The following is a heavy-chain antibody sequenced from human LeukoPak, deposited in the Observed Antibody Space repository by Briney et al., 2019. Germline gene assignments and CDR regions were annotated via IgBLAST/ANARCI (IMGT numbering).Heavy chain of an antibody. CDR1: GGTFSSYA. CDR2: IIPILGIA. J-gene: IGHJ5*02. CDR3: AREVYSSGSGFDP. Sequence: SVKVSCKASGGTFSSYAISWVRQAPGQGLEWMGRIIPILGIANYAQKFQGRVTITADKSTSTAYMELSSLRSEDTAVYYCAREVYSSGSGFDPWGQGTLVTVSS. V-gene: IGHV1-69*04. D-gene: IGHD6-19*01.